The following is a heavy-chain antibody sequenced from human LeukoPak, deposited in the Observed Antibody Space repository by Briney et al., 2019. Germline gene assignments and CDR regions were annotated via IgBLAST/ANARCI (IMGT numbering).Heavy chain of an antibody. D-gene: IGHD3-16*01. CDR3: ARDRELGS. Sequence: SETLSLTCIVSGGSISIYYWNWIRQPPGKGLEWIGYIYNSGSTDYNPSLKRRVTISADTSKNQFALKLTSVTAADTAVYYCARDRELGSWGQGILVTVSS. V-gene: IGHV4-59*01. J-gene: IGHJ5*02. CDR2: IYNSGST. CDR1: GGSISIYY.